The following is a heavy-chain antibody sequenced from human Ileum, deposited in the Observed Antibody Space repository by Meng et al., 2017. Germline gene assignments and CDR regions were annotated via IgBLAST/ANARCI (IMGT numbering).Heavy chain of an antibody. V-gene: IGHV4-4*07. Sequence: VEVQGSGPGMVKPSETLSLTCQVSGGSISNYYWSWIRQPAGKGLEWIGRIYASVSTNYNHSLRTRITMSVDTSKSQFSLKLTSITAADTAVYYCVRDGSSSSGGTLWGRGTLVTVSS. CDR2: IYASVST. J-gene: IGHJ2*01. CDR3: VRDGSSSSGGTL. D-gene: IGHD2-2*01. CDR1: GGSISNYY.